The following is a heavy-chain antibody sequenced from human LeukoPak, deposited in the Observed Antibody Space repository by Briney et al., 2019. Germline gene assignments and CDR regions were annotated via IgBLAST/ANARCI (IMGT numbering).Heavy chain of an antibody. CDR1: GFTFSSYV. D-gene: IGHD3-22*01. CDR3: AKAIVYYDSSGYERYYFDY. Sequence: GGSLRLSCAASGFTFSSYVMSWVRQAPGKGLEWVSAISGSGGSTYYADSVKGRFTTSRDNSKNTLYLQMNSLRAEDTAVYYCAKAIVYYDSSGYERYYFDYWGQGTLVTVSS. CDR2: ISGSGGST. J-gene: IGHJ4*02. V-gene: IGHV3-23*01.